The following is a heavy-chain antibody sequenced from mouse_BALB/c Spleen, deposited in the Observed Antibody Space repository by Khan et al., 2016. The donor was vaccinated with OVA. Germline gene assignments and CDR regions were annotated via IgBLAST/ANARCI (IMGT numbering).Heavy chain of an antibody. J-gene: IGHJ3*01. Sequence: EVQVVESGGDLVKPGGSLKLSCAASGFTFSNYAMSWVRQTPEKRLEWVASISSCGTTYFPDSVKGRVTISRDNGRKIIYLQMSSLRSEDTAMYYCARDYWFTYWGQGTLVTVSA. CDR2: ISSCGTT. V-gene: IGHV5-6-5*01. CDR1: GFTFSNYA. CDR3: ARDYWFTY.